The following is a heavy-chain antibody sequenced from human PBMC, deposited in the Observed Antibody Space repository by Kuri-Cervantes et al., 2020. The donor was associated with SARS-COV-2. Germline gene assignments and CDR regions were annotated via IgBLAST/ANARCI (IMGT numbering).Heavy chain of an antibody. Sequence: SETLSLTCTVSGGSISSSSYYWGWIRQPPGKGLEWIGSIYYSGSTYYNPSLKSRVTISVDTSKNQFSLKLSSVTAADTAVYYCARDYGGNYWYFDLWGRGTLVTVSS. CDR3: ARDYGGNYWYFDL. D-gene: IGHD4-23*01. CDR2: IYYSGST. J-gene: IGHJ2*01. CDR1: GGSISSSSYY. V-gene: IGHV4-39*07.